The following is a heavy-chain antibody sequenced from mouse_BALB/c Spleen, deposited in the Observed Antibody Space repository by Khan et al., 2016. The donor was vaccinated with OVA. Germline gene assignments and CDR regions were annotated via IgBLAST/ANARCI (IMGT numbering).Heavy chain of an antibody. CDR1: GYIFTSYM. D-gene: IGHD1-1*01. V-gene: IGHV1-4*01. CDR2: INPSSDYN. J-gene: IGHJ3*01. CDR3: ARGGYGSFGY. Sequence: QVQLKQSGAELARPGASVKMSCKASGYIFTSYMIHWVKQRPGQGLEWIGDINPSSDYNNYNQKFKDKATLTAANSSSTAYMQLSSLTSEDSAVYYCARGGYGSFGYWGQGTLVTVSA.